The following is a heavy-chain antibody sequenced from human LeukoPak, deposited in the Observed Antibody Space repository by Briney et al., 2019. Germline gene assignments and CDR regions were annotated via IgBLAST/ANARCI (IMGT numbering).Heavy chain of an antibody. V-gene: IGHV3-23*01. Sequence: GGSLRLSCAASGFTFSSYSMSWVRQAPGKGLEWVSAISRSGGSTYYGDSVKGRFTVSRDNSKNTLYLQMNSLRAEDTAVYSCAKGSLGRTDYGDYGPYGMDVWGQGTTVTVSS. CDR2: ISRSGGST. CDR3: AKGSLGRTDYGDYGPYGMDV. J-gene: IGHJ6*02. CDR1: GFTFSSYS. D-gene: IGHD4-17*01.